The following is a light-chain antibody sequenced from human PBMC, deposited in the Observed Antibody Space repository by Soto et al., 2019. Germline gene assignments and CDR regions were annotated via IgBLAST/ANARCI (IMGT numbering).Light chain of an antibody. Sequence: VIWMTHSPSLLSASTGDRVTISCRMSQGISTYLAWYQQKPGKAPKLMIYEASTLQSGVPSRFSGSGSGTEFTLTISGLLPEDFATYHCQQLNTLPFTFGQGTRLEI. CDR3: QQLNTLPFT. CDR2: EAS. J-gene: IGKJ5*01. CDR1: QGISTY. V-gene: IGKV1D-8*03.